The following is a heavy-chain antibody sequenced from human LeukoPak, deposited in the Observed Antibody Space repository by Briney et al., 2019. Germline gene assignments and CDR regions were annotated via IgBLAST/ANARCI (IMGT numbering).Heavy chain of an antibody. CDR3: AKVANYGDPRYYGMDV. D-gene: IGHD4-17*01. CDR2: ISGGSGT. Sequence: GGSLRLSCAASGFTFSSHTMNWVRQAPGKGLQWVSSISGGSGTYYADSVKGRFTISRDNSKNTLYLQMNSLRADDTAVYYCAKVANYGDPRYYGMDVWGQGTTVTVSS. CDR1: GFTFSSHT. J-gene: IGHJ6*02. V-gene: IGHV3-23*01.